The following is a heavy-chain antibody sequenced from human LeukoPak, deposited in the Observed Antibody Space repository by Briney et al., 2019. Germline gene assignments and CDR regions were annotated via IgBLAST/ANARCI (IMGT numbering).Heavy chain of an antibody. CDR3: ARGSRDGYNWVNFDY. CDR2: IYTSGST. J-gene: IGHJ4*02. V-gene: IGHV4-4*07. D-gene: IGHD5-24*01. CDR1: GGSISSSY. Sequence: SETLSLTCTVSGGSISSSYWSWIRQPAGKGLEWIGRIYTSGSTNYNPSLKSRVTISVDKSKNQFSLKLSSVTAADTAVYYCARGSRDGYNWVNFDYWGQGTLVTVSS.